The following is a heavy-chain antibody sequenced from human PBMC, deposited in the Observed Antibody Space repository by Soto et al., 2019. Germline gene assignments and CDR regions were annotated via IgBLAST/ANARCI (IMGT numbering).Heavy chain of an antibody. J-gene: IGHJ5*02. D-gene: IGHD6-13*01. CDR2: INHSGST. CDR3: ARERPDGSRLDP. V-gene: IGHV4-34*01. CDR1: GGSFSGYY. Sequence: SETLSLTCAVYGGSFSGYYWTWIRQPPGTGLEWIGEINHSGSTNYNPSLKSRVTISVDTSKNQFSLKLSSVTAADTAVYYCARERPDGSRLDPWGQGTLVTVSS.